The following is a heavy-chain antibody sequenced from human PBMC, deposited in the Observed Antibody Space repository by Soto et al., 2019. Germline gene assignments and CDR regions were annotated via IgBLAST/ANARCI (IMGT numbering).Heavy chain of an antibody. CDR3: ARAGYGELDY. J-gene: IGHJ4*02. CDR1: GGSISSGGYY. V-gene: IGHV4-31*03. CDR2: IYYSGST. Sequence: SETLSLTCTVSGGSISSGGYYWSWIRQHPGKGLEWIGYIYYSGSTYYNPSLKSRVTISVDTSKNQFSLKLSSVTAADTAVYYCARAGYGELDYWGQGTLVTVSS. D-gene: IGHD4-17*01.